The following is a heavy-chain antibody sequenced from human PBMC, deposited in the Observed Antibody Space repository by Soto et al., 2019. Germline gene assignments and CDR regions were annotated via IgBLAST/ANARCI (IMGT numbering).Heavy chain of an antibody. CDR2: IYYSGST. Sequence: QVQLQESGPGLVKPSETLSLTCTVSGGSISSYYWSWIRQPPGKGLEWIGYIYYSGSTNYNPSLKSRVTISVDTSKNQFSLKLSSVTAADTAVYYCARARYGDFYFDYWGQGTLVTVSS. D-gene: IGHD4-17*01. J-gene: IGHJ4*02. CDR1: GGSISSYY. CDR3: ARARYGDFYFDY. V-gene: IGHV4-59*01.